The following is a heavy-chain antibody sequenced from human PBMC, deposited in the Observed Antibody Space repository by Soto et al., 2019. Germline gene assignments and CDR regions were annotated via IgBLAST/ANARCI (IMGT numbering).Heavy chain of an antibody. CDR2: IYWDDDK. D-gene: IGHD3-10*01. CDR1: GFSLSTSGVG. V-gene: IGHV2-5*02. CDR3: ARVLIFGYYFDS. Sequence: QITLKESGPTLVKPTQTLTLTCTFSGFSLSTSGVGVAWIRQPPGKALEWLALIYWDDDKRYSPSLKSRLTITXDXXXXXXXXXXXXXXXXXXXXXXXARVLIFGYYFDSWGQGTLVTVSS. J-gene: IGHJ4*02.